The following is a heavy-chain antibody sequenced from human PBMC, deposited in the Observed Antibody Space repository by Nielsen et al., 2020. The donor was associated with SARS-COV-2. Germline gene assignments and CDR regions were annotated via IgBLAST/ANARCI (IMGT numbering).Heavy chain of an antibody. CDR2: ISGEGGRA. D-gene: IGHD5-18*01. Sequence: GSLKISCAASGFTFDNYAMHWVRQVPGKGLEWVSLISGEGGRAFYGDSVKGRFTISRDNSEKSLFLQMHSLRAEDTALYYCARDGGHSYEYWGQGTLVTVSS. J-gene: IGHJ4*02. CDR3: ARDGGHSYEY. V-gene: IGHV3-43*02. CDR1: GFTFDNYA.